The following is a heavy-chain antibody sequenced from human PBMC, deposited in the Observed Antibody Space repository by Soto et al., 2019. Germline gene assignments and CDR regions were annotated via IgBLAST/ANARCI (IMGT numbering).Heavy chain of an antibody. V-gene: IGHV3-30-3*01. J-gene: IGHJ4*02. Sequence: QVQLVESGGGVVQPGRSLRLSCAASGFTFSSYAMHWVRQAPGKGLEWVAVISYDGSNKYYADSVKGRFTISRDNSKNTVYLQMSSLRAEDTAVYYCARDTTTYCCGGSCYSGLDYSGQGTLITVSS. CDR1: GFTFSSYA. CDR3: ARDTTTYCCGGSCYSGLDY. D-gene: IGHD2-15*01. CDR2: ISYDGSNK.